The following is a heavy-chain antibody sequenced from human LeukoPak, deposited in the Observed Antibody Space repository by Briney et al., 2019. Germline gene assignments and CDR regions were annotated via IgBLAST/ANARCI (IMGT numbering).Heavy chain of an antibody. D-gene: IGHD3-10*01. CDR1: GYTFTSHD. Sequence: ASVKVSCKASGYTFTSHDINWVRQATGQGLEWMGWMNPNSGNTGYAQKFQDRVIMTRNTSISTAYMELSSLRSDDTAVYYCARGLSMVRGVIISVWGQGTLVTVSS. V-gene: IGHV1-8*01. J-gene: IGHJ4*02. CDR2: MNPNSGNT. CDR3: ARGLSMVRGVIISV.